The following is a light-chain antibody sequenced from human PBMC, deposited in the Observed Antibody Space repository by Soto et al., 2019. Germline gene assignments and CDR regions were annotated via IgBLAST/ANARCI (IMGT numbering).Light chain of an antibody. Sequence: QSVLTQPPSVSGAPGQRVTISCTGSHSNIGAGYDVHWYQHLPGKAPKRLIYGNIIRPSGVPDRFSGSKSGTSASLAIAGLQAEDEADYYCQSYDNSLSGLYVFGTGTQLTVL. CDR1: HSNIGAGYD. J-gene: IGLJ1*01. CDR2: GNI. CDR3: QSYDNSLSGLYV. V-gene: IGLV1-40*01.